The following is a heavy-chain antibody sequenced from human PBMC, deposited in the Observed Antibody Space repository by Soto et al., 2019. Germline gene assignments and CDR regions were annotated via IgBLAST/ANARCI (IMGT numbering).Heavy chain of an antibody. D-gene: IGHD5-18*01. J-gene: IGHJ4*02. CDR3: ARGIENTAMVISY. Sequence: PSETLSLTCTVSGGSISSGDYYWSWIRQPPGKGLEWIGYIYYSGSTYYNPSLKSRVTISVDTSKNQFSLKLSSVTDADTAVYYCARGIENTAMVISYWGQGTLVTVSS. CDR1: GGSISSGDYY. CDR2: IYYSGST. V-gene: IGHV4-30-4*01.